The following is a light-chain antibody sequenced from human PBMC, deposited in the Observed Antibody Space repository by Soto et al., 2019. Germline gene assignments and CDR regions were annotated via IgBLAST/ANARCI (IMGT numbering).Light chain of an antibody. CDR2: AAI. V-gene: IGKV1-9*01. CDR1: QGVSSS. Sequence: IQLTQSPPSLSASVVDRVTITCRASQGVSSSLAWYHQQPGKAPKLLIYAAITLQSGVPSRFSGSGSGTDFTLTINSLQPEDFATYYCQQLHSYPFTFGQGTRLEIK. CDR3: QQLHSYPFT. J-gene: IGKJ5*01.